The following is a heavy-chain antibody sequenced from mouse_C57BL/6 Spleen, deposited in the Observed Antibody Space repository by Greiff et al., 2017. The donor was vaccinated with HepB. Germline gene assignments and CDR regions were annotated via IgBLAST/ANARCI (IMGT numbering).Heavy chain of an antibody. D-gene: IGHD1-1*01. CDR3: ARGDVYGGSYRGDYYAMDY. J-gene: IGHJ4*01. CDR1: GYTFTGYW. Sequence: QVQLQQSGAELMKPGASVKLSCKATGYTFTGYWIEWVKQRPGHGLEWIGEILPGSGSTNYNEKFKGKATFTADTSSNTAYMQLSSLTTEDSAIYYCARGDVYGGSYRGDYYAMDYWGQGTSVTVSS. V-gene: IGHV1-9*01. CDR2: ILPGSGST.